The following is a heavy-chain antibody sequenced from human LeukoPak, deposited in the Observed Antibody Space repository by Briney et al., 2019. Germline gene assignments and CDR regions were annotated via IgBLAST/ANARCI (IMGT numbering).Heavy chain of an antibody. CDR2: IIPIFGTA. J-gene: IGHJ4*02. D-gene: IGHD2-21*02. CDR1: GGTFSSYA. CDR3: ARSTLGICGGDCSPPYDY. Sequence: ASVKVSCKASGGTFSSYAISWVRQAPGQGLEWMGGIIPIFGTANYAQKFQGRVTITADESTSTAYMELSSLRSEDTAVYYCARSTLGICGGDCSPPYDYWGQGTLVTVSS. V-gene: IGHV1-69*13.